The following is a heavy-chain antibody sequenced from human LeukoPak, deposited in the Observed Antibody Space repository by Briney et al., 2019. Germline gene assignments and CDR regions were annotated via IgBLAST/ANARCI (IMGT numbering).Heavy chain of an antibody. J-gene: IGHJ4*02. V-gene: IGHV1-69*06. D-gene: IGHD2-21*01. CDR3: ARDLLGSHTSYSSGAWDY. CDR2: IIPIFGTA. CDR1: GGTFSSYA. Sequence: GASVKVSCKASGGTFSSYAISWVRQAPGQGLEWMGGIIPIFGTANYAQKFQGRVTITADKSTTTAYMELSSLRTDDTAVYYCARDLLGSHTSYSSGAWDYWGQGSLVTVSS.